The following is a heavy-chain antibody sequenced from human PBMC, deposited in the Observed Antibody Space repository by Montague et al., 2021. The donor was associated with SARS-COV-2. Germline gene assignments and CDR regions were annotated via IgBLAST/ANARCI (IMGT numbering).Heavy chain of an antibody. D-gene: IGHD6-19*01. J-gene: IGHJ4*02. V-gene: IGHV4-4*02. CDR1: GGSISSINW. CDR3: SRTGYSSGWHSFDY. CDR2: IYHSGST. Sequence: SETLSLTCVVSGGSISSINWWSWVRQPPGKGLEWIGEIYHSGSTNYNPSLKSRVIISVDKSKNQFSLKLSSVTAAATAVYYCSRTGYSSGWHSFDYWGQGTLVTVSS.